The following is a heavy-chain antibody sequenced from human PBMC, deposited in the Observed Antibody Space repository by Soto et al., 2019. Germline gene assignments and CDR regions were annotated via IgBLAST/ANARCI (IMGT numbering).Heavy chain of an antibody. CDR1: GYTFTSYG. Sequence: GASVKVSCKASGYTFTSYGISWVRQAPGQGLEWMGWISAYNGNTNYAQKLQGRVTMTTDTSTSTAYMELRSLRSDDTAVYYCAREDYGSGTSVSWFDPWGQGTLVTVSS. CDR3: AREDYGSGTSVSWFDP. V-gene: IGHV1-18*01. CDR2: ISAYNGNT. D-gene: IGHD3-10*01. J-gene: IGHJ5*02.